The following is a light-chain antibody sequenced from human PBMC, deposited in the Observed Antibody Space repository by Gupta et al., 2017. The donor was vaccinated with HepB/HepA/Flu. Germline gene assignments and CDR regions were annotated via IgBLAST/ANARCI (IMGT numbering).Light chain of an antibody. V-gene: IGKV1-33*01. CDR3: QQYDGVPPT. CDR1: QDVNNY. J-gene: IGKJ4*01. Sequence: DIELTQSPSTLSAFIGDRVTITCQATQDVNNYLNWYQQKPATAPKLLIFDGSQLATGVPSRFSGSGSEALFSFTIDSLQPEDVATYYCQQYDGVPPTFGWGTKVEIK. CDR2: DGS.